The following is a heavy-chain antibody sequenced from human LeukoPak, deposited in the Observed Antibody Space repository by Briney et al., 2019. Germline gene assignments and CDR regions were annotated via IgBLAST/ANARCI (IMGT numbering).Heavy chain of an antibody. CDR3: ATGTPHYYDSRGYFLSGFDY. Sequence: SVKVSCKASGGTFSSYAISWVRQAPGQGLEWMGGIIPIFGTANYAQKFQGRVTITADESTSTAYMELSSLRSEDTAVYYCATGTPHYYDSRGYFLSGFDYWGQGTLVTVSS. CDR1: GGTFSSYA. J-gene: IGHJ4*02. V-gene: IGHV1-69*13. D-gene: IGHD3-22*01. CDR2: IIPIFGTA.